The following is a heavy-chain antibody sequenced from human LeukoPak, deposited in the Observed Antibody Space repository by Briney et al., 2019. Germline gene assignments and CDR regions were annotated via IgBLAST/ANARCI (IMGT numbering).Heavy chain of an antibody. CDR2: MNPNSGNT. J-gene: IGHJ5*02. V-gene: IGHV1-8*02. CDR1: GYTFTSYD. CDR3: ARGSYSSSWTNWFDP. Sequence: ASVKVSCKASGYTFTSYDINWVRQATGQGLEWMGWMNPNSGNTGYAQKFQGRVTMTRNTSISTAYMELSSLRSEDTAVYYCARGSYSSSWTNWFDPWGQGTLVTVSS. D-gene: IGHD6-13*01.